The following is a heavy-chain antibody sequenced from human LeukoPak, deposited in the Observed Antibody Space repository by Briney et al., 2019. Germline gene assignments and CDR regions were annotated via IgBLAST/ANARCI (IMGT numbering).Heavy chain of an antibody. CDR2: ISSSSSYT. CDR1: GFTFSSCA. D-gene: IGHD5-18*01. J-gene: IGHJ4*02. Sequence: PGGSLRLSCAASGFTFSSCAMSWIRQAPGKGLEWVSYISSSSSYTKYADSVKGRFTISRDNAENSLYLQMNSLGAEDTAVYYCARGVYSSGYWGQGTLVTVSS. V-gene: IGHV3-11*05. CDR3: ARGVYSSGY.